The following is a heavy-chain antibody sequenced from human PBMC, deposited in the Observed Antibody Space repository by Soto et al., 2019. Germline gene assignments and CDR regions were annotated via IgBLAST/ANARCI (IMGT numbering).Heavy chain of an antibody. J-gene: IGHJ3*02. CDR2: IWYDGSNK. CDR3: ARDQSTKEDLDAFDI. Sequence: GGSLSLSCAASGFTFSSYGMHWVRQAPGKGLEWVAVIWYDGSNKYYADSVKGRFTISRDNSKNTLYLQMNSLRAEDTAVYYCARDQSTKEDLDAFDIWGQGTMVTISS. CDR1: GFTFSSYG. V-gene: IGHV3-33*01.